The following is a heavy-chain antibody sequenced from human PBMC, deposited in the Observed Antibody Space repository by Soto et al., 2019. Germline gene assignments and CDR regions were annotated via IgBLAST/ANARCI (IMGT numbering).Heavy chain of an antibody. CDR2: INAGNGNT. J-gene: IGHJ4*02. CDR1: GYTFTSYA. D-gene: IGHD2-15*01. Sequence: GASVKVSCKASGYTFTSYAMHWVRQAPGQRLEWMGWINAGNGNTKYSQKFQGRVTITRDTSASTAYMELSSLRSEDTAVYYCARGGDYCSGGSCYPRLYFDYWGQGTLVTVSS. V-gene: IGHV1-3*01. CDR3: ARGGDYCSGGSCYPRLYFDY.